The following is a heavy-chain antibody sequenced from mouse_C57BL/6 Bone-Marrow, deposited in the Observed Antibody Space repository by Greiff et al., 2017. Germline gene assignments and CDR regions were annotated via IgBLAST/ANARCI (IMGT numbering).Heavy chain of an antibody. Sequence: QVQLQQSGSELRSPGSSVKLSCKDFDSEVFPIAYMSWVRQKPGHGFEWIGGILPSIGRTIYGETFVDKATLEADTLSNTAYLELNSLTSEDSAIYYCARGGGYWNWYFDVWGTGTTVTVSS. V-gene: IGHV15-2*01. CDR1: DSEVFPIAY. D-gene: IGHD2-3*01. CDR3: ARGGGYWNWYFDV. CDR2: ILPSIGRT. J-gene: IGHJ1*03.